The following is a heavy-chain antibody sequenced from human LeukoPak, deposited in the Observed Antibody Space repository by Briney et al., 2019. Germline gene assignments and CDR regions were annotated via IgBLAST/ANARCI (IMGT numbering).Heavy chain of an antibody. CDR2: IYSGGST. V-gene: IGHV3-66*02. CDR3: ARGATLGYYFDY. D-gene: IGHD3-10*01. Sequence: GGSLRLSCAASGFTVSSNYMSWVRQAPGKGLEWVSVIYSGGSTYYADSVKGRFTISRDNSKNTLYLQMSSLRAEDTAVYYCARGATLGYYFDYWGQRTLVTVSS. J-gene: IGHJ4*02. CDR1: GFTVSSNY.